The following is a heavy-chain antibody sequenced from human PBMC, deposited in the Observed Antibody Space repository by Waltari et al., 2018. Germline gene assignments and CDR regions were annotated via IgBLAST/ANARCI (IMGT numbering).Heavy chain of an antibody. V-gene: IGHV1-2*02. J-gene: IGHJ3*01. CDR1: GYSFPANY. CDR3: ARDRGVGATSDAFDV. D-gene: IGHD1-26*01. Sequence: QVQLVQSGAEVKKSGASVKVSCKASGYSFPANYIHWVRPAPGQGLEWMGWINPKSGGTKYAQKFQGRVTMTRDTSISTAYMEVSRLRSDDTAVYYCARDRGVGATSDAFDVWGQGTMVAVSS. CDR2: INPKSGGT.